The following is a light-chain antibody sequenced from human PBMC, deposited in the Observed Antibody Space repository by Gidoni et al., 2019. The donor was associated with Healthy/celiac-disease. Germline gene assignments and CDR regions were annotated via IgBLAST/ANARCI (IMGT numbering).Light chain of an antibody. CDR2: QDS. CDR1: KLGDKY. V-gene: IGLV3-1*01. Sequence: SYELTQPPSVSVSPGQTASIPCSGDKLGDKYACWYQQKPGQSPVLVIYQDSKRPSGIPERFSGSNSGNTATLTISGTQAMDEADYYCQAWDSSTSDGVFGGGTKLTVL. CDR3: QAWDSSTSDGV. J-gene: IGLJ2*01.